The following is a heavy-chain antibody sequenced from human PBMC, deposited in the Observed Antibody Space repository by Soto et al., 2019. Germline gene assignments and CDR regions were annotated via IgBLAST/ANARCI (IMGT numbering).Heavy chain of an antibody. CDR3: VKGGWYGSSSPSDR. J-gene: IGHJ4*02. CDR2: LSYDGIAQ. V-gene: IGHV3-30*18. CDR1: VFTLSRQD. Sequence: QEQLMESGGDVVQPGGSLRLSCAASVFTLSRQDMHLVRQAPGKGLEWVADLSYDGIAQYYADSVKGRFNISRDNSKNKLYLQMNSLRVEDTALYYCVKGGWYGSSSPSDRWGQGTLVNVS. D-gene: IGHD6-6*01.